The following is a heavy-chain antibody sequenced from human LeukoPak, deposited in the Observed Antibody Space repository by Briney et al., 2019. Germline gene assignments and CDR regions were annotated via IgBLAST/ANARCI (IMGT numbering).Heavy chain of an antibody. D-gene: IGHD4-11*01. CDR1: GFTLSSYW. V-gene: IGHV3-74*01. CDR3: ARGNSHSFDY. Sequence: GGSLRLSCAASGFTLSSYWMHWVRQTPGKGPVWVSRINSDGSSTSYADSVKGRFTISRDNAKNTLYLQMNSLRAEDTAVYYCARGNSHSFDYWGKGALVTVSS. J-gene: IGHJ4*02. CDR2: INSDGSST.